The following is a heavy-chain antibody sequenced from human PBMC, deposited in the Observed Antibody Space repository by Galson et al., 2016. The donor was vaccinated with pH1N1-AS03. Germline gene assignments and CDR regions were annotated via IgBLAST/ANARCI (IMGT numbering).Heavy chain of an antibody. CDR2: IYYSGGT. CDR3: ARGQRYFGNFDY. V-gene: IGHV4-59*01. J-gene: IGHJ4*02. D-gene: IGHD3-9*01. CDR1: PGSIINYY. Sequence: KTLSLTCTVSPGSIINYYWNWIRQPPGRGLEWIGAIYYSGGTRYSPSLQSRVTISVDTSKNQFSLELTSVSAADTAVYYCARGQRYFGNFDYWGQGALVTVSS.